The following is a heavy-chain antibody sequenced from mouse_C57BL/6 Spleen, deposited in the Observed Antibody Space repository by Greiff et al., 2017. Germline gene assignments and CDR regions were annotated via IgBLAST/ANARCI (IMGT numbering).Heavy chain of an antibody. J-gene: IGHJ4*01. CDR2: IDPETGGT. Sequence: QVQLKQSGAELVRPGASVTLFCKASGYTFTDYEMHWVKQSPLHGLEWIGAIDPETGGTAYNQKFKGKAILTADKSSSTAYMELRSLTSEDSAVYYCTRYRFRRAMDYWGQGTSVTVS. CDR1: GYTFTDYE. CDR3: TRYRFRRAMDY. V-gene: IGHV1-15*01.